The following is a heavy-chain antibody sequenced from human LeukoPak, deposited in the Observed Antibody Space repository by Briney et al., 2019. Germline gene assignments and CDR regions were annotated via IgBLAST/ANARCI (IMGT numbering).Heavy chain of an antibody. CDR1: GFTFSSYW. J-gene: IGHJ4*02. V-gene: IGHV3-7*04. CDR2: IKQDGSEE. Sequence: RGSLRLSCAASGFTFSSYWMSWVRRAPGKGLEWVASIKQDGSEEYYVDSVKGRFTISRDNAENSLYLQMNSLRAEDTAVYYCARVRGSYRYAFDYWGQGTRHTVSS. D-gene: IGHD3-16*02. CDR3: ARVRGSYRYAFDY.